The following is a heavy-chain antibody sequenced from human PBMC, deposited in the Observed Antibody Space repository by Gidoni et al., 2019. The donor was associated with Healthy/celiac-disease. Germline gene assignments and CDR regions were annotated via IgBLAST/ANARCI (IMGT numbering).Heavy chain of an antibody. CDR2: IWYDGSNK. Sequence: QVQLVESGGGVVQPGRSLRLSCEASGFTFSSYGMHWVRQAPGKGLEWVAVIWYDGSNKYYADSVKGRFTISRDNSKNTLYLQMNSLRAEDTAVYYCARDRRSIHDDAFDIWGQGTMVTVSS. J-gene: IGHJ3*02. V-gene: IGHV3-33*01. CDR1: GFTFSSYG. CDR3: ARDRRSIHDDAFDI. D-gene: IGHD1-1*01.